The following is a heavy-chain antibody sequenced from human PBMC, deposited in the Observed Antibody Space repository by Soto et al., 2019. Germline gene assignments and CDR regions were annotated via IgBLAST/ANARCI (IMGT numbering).Heavy chain of an antibody. J-gene: IGHJ5*02. V-gene: IGHV4-34*01. D-gene: IGHD3-10*01. CDR2: INHSGST. CDR1: GGSFIGYY. CDR3: ASFMVRGVITDWFDP. Sequence: SETLSLTCAVYGGSFIGYYWSWILQPPGKGLEWIGEINHSGSTNYNPSLKSRVTISVDTSKNQFSLKLSSVTAADTAVYYCASFMVRGVITDWFDPWGQGTLVTVSS.